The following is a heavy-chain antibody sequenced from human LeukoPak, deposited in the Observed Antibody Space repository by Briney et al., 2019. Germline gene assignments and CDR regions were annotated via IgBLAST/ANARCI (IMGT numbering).Heavy chain of an antibody. CDR1: GFTFTNAW. J-gene: IGHJ1*01. CDR2: IKSKTDGGTT. CDR3: TRDNDSSGYYYEYFQH. V-gene: IGHV3-15*01. D-gene: IGHD3-22*01. Sequence: PGGSLSLSCAASGFTFTNAWMSWVRQAPGKGLEWVGRIKSKTDGGTTDYAAPVKGRFTISRDDSKNTLYLQMNSLKTEDTAVYYCTRDNDSSGYYYEYFQHWGQGTLVTVSS.